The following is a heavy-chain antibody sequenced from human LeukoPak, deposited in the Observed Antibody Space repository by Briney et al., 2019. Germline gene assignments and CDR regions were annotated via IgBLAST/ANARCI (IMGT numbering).Heavy chain of an antibody. CDR3: AKGTYGDYTFTDY. Sequence: GGSLRLSCAASGFTSSSYAMSWVRQAPGKGLEWVSGISGSGGSTYYADSEKGRFTISRDNSKNTLYLQMNSLRAEDTALYYCAKGTYGDYTFTDYWGQGTLVTVSS. D-gene: IGHD4-17*01. J-gene: IGHJ4*02. CDR2: ISGSGGST. CDR1: GFTSSSYA. V-gene: IGHV3-23*01.